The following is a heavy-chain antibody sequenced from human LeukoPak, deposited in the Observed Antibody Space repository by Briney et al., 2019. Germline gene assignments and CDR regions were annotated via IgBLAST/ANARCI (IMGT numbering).Heavy chain of an antibody. CDR3: ARSIAAAGINY. CDR1: GGSFSGYY. V-gene: IGHV4-59*01. CDR2: IYYSGST. Sequence: SETLSFTCAVYGGSFSGYYWSWIRQPPGKGLEWIGYIYYSGSTNYNPSLKSRVTISVDTSKNQFSLKLSSVTAADTAVYYCARSIAAAGINYWGQGTLVTVSS. D-gene: IGHD6-13*01. J-gene: IGHJ4*02.